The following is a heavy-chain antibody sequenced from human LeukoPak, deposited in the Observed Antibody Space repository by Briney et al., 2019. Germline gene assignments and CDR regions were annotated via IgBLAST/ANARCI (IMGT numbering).Heavy chain of an antibody. CDR1: GYTFTVYY. Sequence: ASVKVSCKASGYTFTVYYLQWVRQAPGQGLEWVGYINPNSGVANYAQKFQGRVTMTRDTSMTTAYMELNSLTSDDTAVYYCARAEGIAASPTVDYWGQGTLVTVSS. D-gene: IGHD6-13*01. V-gene: IGHV1-2*02. CDR2: INPNSGVA. J-gene: IGHJ4*02. CDR3: ARAEGIAASPTVDY.